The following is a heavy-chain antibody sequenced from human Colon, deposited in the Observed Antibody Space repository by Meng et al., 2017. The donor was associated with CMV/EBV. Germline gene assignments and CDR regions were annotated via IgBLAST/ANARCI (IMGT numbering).Heavy chain of an antibody. CDR1: GFTLSSHG. Sequence: GESLKISCDASGFTLSSHGMHWVRQAPGKGLEWLTIIWFDGSKEYYADSVKGRFTVSRDISKNTLFLQMTSLRAEDTAVYYCVKDVAATTGLAVWGQGTTVTVSS. J-gene: IGHJ6*02. CDR2: IWFDGSKE. CDR3: VKDVAATTGLAV. D-gene: IGHD1-1*01. V-gene: IGHV3-33*06.